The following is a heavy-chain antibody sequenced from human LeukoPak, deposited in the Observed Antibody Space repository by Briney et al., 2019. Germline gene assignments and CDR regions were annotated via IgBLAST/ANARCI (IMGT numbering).Heavy chain of an antibody. CDR2: ITPVIDTA. V-gene: IGHV1-69*08. CDR1: GGTFLSHT. Sequence: GASVKVSCKTSGGTFLSHTFSWVRQAPGQGLEWMGKITPVIDTANYAQTFQGRVSIYADKSTTTVYMDLSGLRPDDTAVYYCARVSAIPPDYWGQGTLVTVSS. CDR3: ARVSAIPPDY. J-gene: IGHJ4*02. D-gene: IGHD6-25*01.